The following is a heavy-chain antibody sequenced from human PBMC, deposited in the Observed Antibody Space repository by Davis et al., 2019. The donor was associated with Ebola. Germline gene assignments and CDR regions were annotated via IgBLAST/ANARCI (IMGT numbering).Heavy chain of an antibody. CDR3: ARGNYGDVDY. J-gene: IGHJ4*02. D-gene: IGHD4-17*01. CDR2: INHSGST. Sequence: PSETLSLTCAVYGGSFSGYYWSWIRQPPGKGLEWIGEINHSGSTNYNPSLKSRVTISVDTSKNQFSLKLSSVTAADTAVYYCARGNYGDVDYWGQGTLVTVSS. V-gene: IGHV4-34*01. CDR1: GGSFSGYY.